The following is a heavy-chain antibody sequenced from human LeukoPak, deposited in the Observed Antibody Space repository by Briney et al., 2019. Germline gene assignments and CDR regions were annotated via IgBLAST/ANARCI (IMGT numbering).Heavy chain of an antibody. CDR2: IYDNGST. Sequence: PSETLSLTCTVPGRSFSSYDWNWIAQPPGKGLEWIGYIYDNGSTSYNPSLKSRVTISVDTSKNRFSLKLRSVTAADTAVYYCARDRRYYHDTGGQVDFWGQGTLVTVSS. V-gene: IGHV4-59*01. D-gene: IGHD3-22*01. CDR3: ARDRRYYHDTGGQVDF. CDR1: GRSFSSYD. J-gene: IGHJ4*02.